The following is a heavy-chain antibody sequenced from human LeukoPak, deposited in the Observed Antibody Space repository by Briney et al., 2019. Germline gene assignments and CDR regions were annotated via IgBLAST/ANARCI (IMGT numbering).Heavy chain of an antibody. Sequence: PSETLSLTCTVSGGSLSSYYWSWIRQPPGKGLEWIGYIYYSGSTNYNPSLKSRVTISVDTSKNQFSLKLSSVTAADTAVYYCARVSASTFGYDYWGQGTLVTVSS. CDR1: GGSLSSYY. CDR2: IYYSGST. V-gene: IGHV4-59*01. CDR3: ARVSASTFGYDY. J-gene: IGHJ4*02. D-gene: IGHD2-2*01.